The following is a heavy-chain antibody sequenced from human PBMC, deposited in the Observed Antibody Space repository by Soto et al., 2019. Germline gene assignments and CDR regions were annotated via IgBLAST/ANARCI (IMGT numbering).Heavy chain of an antibody. CDR2: IKSKAHGETA. CDR3: TTGVDGYNPFDY. Sequence: EAQLVESGGGLVEPGGSLRVSCAASGFSFSDAWMIWVRQAPGKGLEWVGRIKSKAHGETADYAALVKGRFTISRDDSTNTVYLQRNSLKIEDTAVYSGTTGVDGYNPFDYWGPGTRVTVSS. V-gene: IGHV3-15*07. J-gene: IGHJ4*02. CDR1: GFSFSDAW. D-gene: IGHD5-12*01.